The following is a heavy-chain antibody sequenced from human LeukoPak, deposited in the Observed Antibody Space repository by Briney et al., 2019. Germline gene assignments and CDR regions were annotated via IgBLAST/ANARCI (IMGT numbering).Heavy chain of an antibody. CDR2: ISSSSSYI. D-gene: IGHD4-17*01. Sequence: PGGSLRLSCAASGFTFSSYSMNWVRQAPGKGLEWVSSISSSSSYIYCADSVKGRFTISRDNAKNSLYLQMNSLRAEDTAVYYCARDGYGDYYFDYWGQGTLVTVSS. CDR3: ARDGYGDYYFDY. V-gene: IGHV3-21*01. CDR1: GFTFSSYS. J-gene: IGHJ4*02.